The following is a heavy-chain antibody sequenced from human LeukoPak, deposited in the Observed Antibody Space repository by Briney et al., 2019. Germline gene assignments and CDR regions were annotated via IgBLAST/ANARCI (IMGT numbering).Heavy chain of an antibody. D-gene: IGHD2-2*01. Sequence: GASVKVSCKAPGGTFSSYAISWVRQAPGQGLEWMGGIIPIFGTANYAQKFQGRVTITADKSTSTAYMELSSLRSEDTAVYYCATLQGVVPAANPRRRYGMDVWGKGTTVTVSS. V-gene: IGHV1-69*06. CDR3: ATLQGVVPAANPRRRYGMDV. J-gene: IGHJ6*04. CDR1: GGTFSSYA. CDR2: IIPIFGTA.